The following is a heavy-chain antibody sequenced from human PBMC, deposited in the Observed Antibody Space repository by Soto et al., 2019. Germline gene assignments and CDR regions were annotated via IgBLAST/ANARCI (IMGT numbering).Heavy chain of an antibody. CDR3: ARQSGGLGRGFDS. CDR1: GYSFTNYW. Sequence: GESLKISCKASGYSFTNYWIGWVRQMPGKGLEWMGIIFPDDSDTRYSPSFQGQVTISADKSISTAYLQWSSLKASDTAMYYCARQSGGLGRGFDSWGQGTPVTVSS. V-gene: IGHV5-51*01. J-gene: IGHJ5*01. CDR2: IFPDDSDT. D-gene: IGHD3-16*01.